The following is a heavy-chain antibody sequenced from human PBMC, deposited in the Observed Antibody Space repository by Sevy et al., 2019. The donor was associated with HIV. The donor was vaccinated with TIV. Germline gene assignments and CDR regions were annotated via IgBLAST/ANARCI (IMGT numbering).Heavy chain of an antibody. V-gene: IGHV3-23*01. CDR3: EKDSYFDTTLFDY. D-gene: IGHD3-22*01. Sequence: GGSLRLSCAASGFTLNNYAMNWVRQAPGKGLEWVAGISCSGGSTYYADSVKGRFTISRDNSKNSLHLQMNSLRAEDTAVYYCEKDSYFDTTLFDYWGQGTLVTVSS. CDR2: ISCSGGST. CDR1: GFTLNNYA. J-gene: IGHJ4*02.